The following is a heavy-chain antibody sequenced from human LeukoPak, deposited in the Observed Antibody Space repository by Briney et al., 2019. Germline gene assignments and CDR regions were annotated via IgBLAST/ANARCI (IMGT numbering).Heavy chain of an antibody. J-gene: IGHJ6*03. D-gene: IGHD1-26*01. CDR2: FDPRDGDS. CDR1: AYTLTKRS. V-gene: IGHV1-24*01. CDR3: ATTPLYQIEGATVPLPFYYFYYMDV. Sequence: ASVTVSFKLSAYTLTKRSVHWVRQAPGKGLEWVGGFDPRDGDSDYAQKFQGRAVMTEDTFTDTAFLEVSSLTSDDTAVYYCATTPLYQIEGATVPLPFYYFYYMDVWGSGTAVIVSS.